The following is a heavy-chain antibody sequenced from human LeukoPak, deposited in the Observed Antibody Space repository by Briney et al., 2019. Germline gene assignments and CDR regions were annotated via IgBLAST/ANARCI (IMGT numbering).Heavy chain of an antibody. CDR2: FDPEDGET. Sequence: ASVKVSCKVSGYTLTELSMHWVRQAPGKGLEWMGGFDPEDGETIYAQKFQGRVTMTEDTSTDTAYMELSSLRSEDTAVYYCATDRSYYYGSGRRAFDIWGQETMVTVSS. CDR1: GYTLTELS. J-gene: IGHJ3*02. V-gene: IGHV1-24*01. D-gene: IGHD3-10*01. CDR3: ATDRSYYYGSGRRAFDI.